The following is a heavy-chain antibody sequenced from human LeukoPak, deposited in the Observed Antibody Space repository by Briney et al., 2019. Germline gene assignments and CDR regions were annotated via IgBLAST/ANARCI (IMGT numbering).Heavy chain of an antibody. CDR3: ARERNSGSSLDI. V-gene: IGHV1-2*02. CDR2: IYPYSGDT. D-gene: IGHD6-6*01. CDR1: GYTFTAYY. Sequence: APVKVSCKASGYTFTAYYIHWVRQAPGQELECMGWIYPYSGDTNYAQNFQGRVTMTRDTSIRTAYMELSSLKSDDTAVYYCARERNSGSSLDIWGQGTMLTVSS. J-gene: IGHJ3*02.